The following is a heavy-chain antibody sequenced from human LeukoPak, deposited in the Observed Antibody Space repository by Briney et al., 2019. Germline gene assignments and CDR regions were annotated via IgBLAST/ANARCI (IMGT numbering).Heavy chain of an antibody. J-gene: IGHJ3*02. V-gene: IGHV1-24*01. Sequence: GASVKVSCKVSGYPLTELSMQWVRQAPGKGLEWMVGFDPEDGETIYAQKFQGRVTMTEDTSTDTAYMELSSLRSEDTAVYYCATGQDITIFPAFDIWGQGTMVTVSS. CDR3: ATGQDITIFPAFDI. D-gene: IGHD3-3*01. CDR1: GYPLTELS. CDR2: FDPEDGET.